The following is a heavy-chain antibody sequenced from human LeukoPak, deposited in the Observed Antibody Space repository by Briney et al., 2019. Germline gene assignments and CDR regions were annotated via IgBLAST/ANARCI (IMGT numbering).Heavy chain of an antibody. V-gene: IGHV1-18*01. CDR3: ARDRAYDYVWGSYRYSY. D-gene: IGHD3-16*02. CDR2: ISAYNGNT. CDR1: GYTFTSYG. Sequence: ASVKVSCKASGYTFTSYGISWVRQAPGQGLEWMGWISAYNGNTNYAQKLQGRVTITTDTSTSTAYMELRSLRSDATAVYYCARDRAYDYVWGSYRYSYWGQGTLVTVSS. J-gene: IGHJ4*02.